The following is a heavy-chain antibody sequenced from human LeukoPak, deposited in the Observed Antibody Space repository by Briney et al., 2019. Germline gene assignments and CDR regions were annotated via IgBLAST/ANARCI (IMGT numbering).Heavy chain of an antibody. V-gene: IGHV3-33*08. J-gene: IGHJ6*02. Sequence: GGSLRLSCAASGFTFSSYSMNWVRQAPGKGLEWVAVIWDDGSNKYHADSVKGRFTISRDNSKNTLFLQMSSLRAEDTAVYYCARADYGDSQALCYYGLQVWAQGTTVTVSS. CDR1: GFTFSSYS. D-gene: IGHD4-17*01. CDR3: ARADYGDSQALCYYGLQV. CDR2: IWDDGSNK.